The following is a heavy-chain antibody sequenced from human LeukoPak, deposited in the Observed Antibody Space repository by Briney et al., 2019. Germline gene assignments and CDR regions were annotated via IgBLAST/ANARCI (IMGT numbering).Heavy chain of an antibody. J-gene: IGHJ5*02. Sequence: PAGRSLRLSGAASGFTFSNYWMHWVRQAPGKGLVWVSRINSDGINTSYADSVKGRFTISRDNAKNTLNLQMNSLRAEDTAVYYCARDLGQYYDTSDNWFDPWGQGTLVTASS. CDR2: INSDGINT. V-gene: IGHV3-74*01. CDR3: ARDLGQYYDTSDNWFDP. D-gene: IGHD3-22*01. CDR1: GFTFSNYW.